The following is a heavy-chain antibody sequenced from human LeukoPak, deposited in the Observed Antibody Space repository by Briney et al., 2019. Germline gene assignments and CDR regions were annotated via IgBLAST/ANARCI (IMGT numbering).Heavy chain of an antibody. CDR2: ISGSGGST. CDR3: AKVSSSGRAFDI. V-gene: IGHV3-23*01. Sequence: GGSLRLSCAASGFTFSSYAMSWVRQAPGKGLERVSAISGSGGSTYYADSVKGRFTISRDNSKNTLYLQMNSLRAEDTAVYYCAKVSSSGRAFDIWGQGTMVTVSS. D-gene: IGHD6-19*01. CDR1: GFTFSSYA. J-gene: IGHJ3*02.